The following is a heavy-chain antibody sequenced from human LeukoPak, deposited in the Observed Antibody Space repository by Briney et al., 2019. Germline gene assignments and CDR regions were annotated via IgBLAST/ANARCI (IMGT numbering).Heavy chain of an antibody. V-gene: IGHV4-4*07. CDR2: IYTSGST. J-gene: IGHJ4*02. CDR1: GGSISSYY. Sequence: PSETLSLTCTVSGGSISSYYWSWIRQPAGKGLEWIGRIYTSGSTNYNPSLKSRVTISVDTSKNQFSLKLSSVTAADTAVYYCARGNEGTVSVRFYYFDYWGQGTLVTVSS. D-gene: IGHD1-14*01. CDR3: ARGNEGTVSVRFYYFDY.